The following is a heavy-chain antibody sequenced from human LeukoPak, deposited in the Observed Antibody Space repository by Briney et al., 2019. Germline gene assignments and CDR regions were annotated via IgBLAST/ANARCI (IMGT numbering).Heavy chain of an antibody. J-gene: IGHJ4*02. V-gene: IGHV3-23*01. CDR2: ISSSGANT. CDR3: AKGVHSTVTTFDY. D-gene: IGHD4-11*01. CDR1: GFTFSSFA. Sequence: GGSLRLSCVVSGFTFSSFAMSWVRQAPGKGLEWVPDISSSGANTFYAGSVKGRFSISRDKSKKTLYLQMNSLRAEDTAVYYCAKGVHSTVTTFDYWGQGTLVTVSS.